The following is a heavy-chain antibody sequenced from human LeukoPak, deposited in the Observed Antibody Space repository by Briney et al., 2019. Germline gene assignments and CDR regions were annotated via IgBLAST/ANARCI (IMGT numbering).Heavy chain of an antibody. D-gene: IGHD4-17*01. CDR1: GSTFSSYN. CDR3: AALRGLQNWYFDL. Sequence: GGSLRLSCAASGSTFSSYNINWVRQAPGKGLEWVSYVSSGSGTIYYADSVKGRFTISRDNAKNSLFLQMNSLRSEDTAVYYCAALRGLQNWYFDLWGRGTLVTVSS. J-gene: IGHJ2*01. CDR2: VSSGSGTI. V-gene: IGHV3-48*01.